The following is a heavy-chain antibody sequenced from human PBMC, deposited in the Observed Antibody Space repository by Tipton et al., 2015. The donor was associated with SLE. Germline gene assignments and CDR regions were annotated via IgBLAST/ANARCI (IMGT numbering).Heavy chain of an antibody. CDR1: GDSISTYY. J-gene: IGHJ2*01. D-gene: IGHD5-24*01. Sequence: TLSLTCTVSGDSISTYYWNWIRQSPGKGLEWIGNFYYVGSTNYNPSFKGRVTISVATSKNQFSLKLRSVTAADTAVYYCARRGYNYWYFDLWGRGALVTVSS. CDR3: ARRGYNYWYFDL. V-gene: IGHV4-59*01. CDR2: FYYVGST.